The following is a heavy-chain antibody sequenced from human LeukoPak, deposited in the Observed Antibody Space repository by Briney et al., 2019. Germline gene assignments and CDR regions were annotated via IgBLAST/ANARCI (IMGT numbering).Heavy chain of an antibody. CDR3: ARAVNGLTMVRGVRDYYYYMDV. V-gene: IGHV1-69*06. D-gene: IGHD3-10*01. Sequence: WASVKVSCKASGDTFSSYAISWVRQAPGQGLEWLGGIIPIFGTANYAQKFQGSFTITADKSTSTAYLELSSLRSEDTAVYFCARAVNGLTMVRGVRDYYYYMDVWGKGTTVTVSS. CDR2: IIPIFGTA. J-gene: IGHJ6*03. CDR1: GDTFSSYA.